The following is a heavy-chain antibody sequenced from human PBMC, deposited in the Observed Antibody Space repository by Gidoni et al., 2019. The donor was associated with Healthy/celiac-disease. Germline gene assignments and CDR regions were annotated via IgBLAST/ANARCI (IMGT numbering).Heavy chain of an antibody. CDR3: ARGEDTAMANFDY. J-gene: IGHJ4*02. Sequence: SRITINPDTSKNQFSLQLNSVTPEDTAVYYCARGEDTAMANFDYWGQGTLVTVSS. D-gene: IGHD5-18*01. V-gene: IGHV6-1*01.